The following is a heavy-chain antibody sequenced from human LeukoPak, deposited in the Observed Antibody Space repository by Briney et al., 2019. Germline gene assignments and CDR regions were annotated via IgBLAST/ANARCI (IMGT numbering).Heavy chain of an antibody. D-gene: IGHD2-8*01. V-gene: IGHV5-51*01. CDR1: GYSFSNYL. J-gene: IGHJ2*01. CDR2: VYPGDSDT. Sequence: GESLKISCKDSGYSFSNYLIAWVRQMPGKGLEWIGIVYPGDSDTRYSPSFQGHVTFSADQSISTDYLQWSSLKASDTAMYYCARPTRLYWYFDLWGRGTLVTVSS. CDR3: ARPTRLYWYFDL.